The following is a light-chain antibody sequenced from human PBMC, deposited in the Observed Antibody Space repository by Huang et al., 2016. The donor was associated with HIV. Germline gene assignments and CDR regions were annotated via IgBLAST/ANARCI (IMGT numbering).Light chain of an antibody. V-gene: IGKV3-20*01. J-gene: IGKJ3*01. CDR3: QQYGNSLFT. CDR1: QSISSSY. Sequence: EIVLTQSPGTLSLSPGERATLSCRASQSISSSYLAWYQQKPGQAPSLLIYGASGRATGVPGRFSGSGSGTDFILTISRLEPEDFAVYYCQQYGNSLFTFGPGTKVDIK. CDR2: GAS.